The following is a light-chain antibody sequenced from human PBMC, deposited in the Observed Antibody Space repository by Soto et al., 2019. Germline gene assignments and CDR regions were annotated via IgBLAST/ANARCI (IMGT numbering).Light chain of an antibody. CDR1: SSNIGAGYD. Sequence: QSVLTQPPSVSGAPGQRVTLSCTGSSSNIGAGYDVHWYQQVPGTAPKLLIYGNNNRPSGVPDRFSGSKSGASASLAITGLQAEDEADYYCQSYDSSLAVVFGGGTQLTVL. CDR3: QSYDSSLAVV. V-gene: IGLV1-40*01. J-gene: IGLJ2*01. CDR2: GNN.